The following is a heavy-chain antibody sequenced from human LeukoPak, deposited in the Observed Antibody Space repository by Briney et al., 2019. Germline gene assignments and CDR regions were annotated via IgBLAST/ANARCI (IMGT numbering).Heavy chain of an antibody. CDR2: IYYSGST. CDR3: ARRPGAFTFDY. J-gene: IGHJ4*02. V-gene: IGHV4-59*12. CDR1: GGSISSFH. D-gene: IGHD2-2*01. Sequence: PSETLSLTRTVSGGSISSFHWSWIRQPPGKGLEWIGYIYYSGSTSYNPSLKSRVTISIDTSKNQFSLKLSSVTAADTAVYYCARRPGAFTFDYWGQGILVTVSS.